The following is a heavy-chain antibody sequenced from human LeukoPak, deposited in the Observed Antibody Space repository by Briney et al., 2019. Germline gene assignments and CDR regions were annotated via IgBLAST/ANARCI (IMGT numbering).Heavy chain of an antibody. CDR1: GFTFDDYA. J-gene: IGHJ4*02. Sequence: PGGSLRLSCAASGFTFDDYAMHWVRHAPGKGLEWVSGISWNSGSIGYADSVKGRFTISRDNAKNSLYLQMNSLRAEDTALYYCAKDIAAAGRSKTFDYWGQGTLVTVSS. CDR2: ISWNSGSI. V-gene: IGHV3-9*01. CDR3: AKDIAAAGRSKTFDY. D-gene: IGHD6-13*01.